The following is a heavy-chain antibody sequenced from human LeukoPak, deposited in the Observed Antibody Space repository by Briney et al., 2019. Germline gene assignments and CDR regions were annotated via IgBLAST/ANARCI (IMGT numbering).Heavy chain of an antibody. V-gene: IGHV3-48*04. J-gene: IGHJ4*02. D-gene: IGHD3-10*01. CDR2: ISSSSSTI. CDR1: GFTFSSYS. Sequence: PGGSLRLSCAASGFTFSSYSVNWVRQAPGKGLEWVSYISSSSSTIYYADSVKGRFTISRDNAKNSLYLQMNSLRAEDTAVYYCARELRSVWFGELSPGFDYWGQGTLVAVSS. CDR3: ARELRSVWFGELSPGFDY.